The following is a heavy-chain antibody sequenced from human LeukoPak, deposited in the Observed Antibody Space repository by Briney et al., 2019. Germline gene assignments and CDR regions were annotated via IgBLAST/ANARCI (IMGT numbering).Heavy chain of an antibody. Sequence: KPSETLSLTCTVSRGSVSSSSYYWGWIRPPPGKGLEWIGSIYYNEYTYYNPSLKSRVTISVDTSKNQFSLKLSSVTAADTAVYYCARHEYSGSYYGLSWFDPWGPGTLVTVSS. CDR1: RGSVSSSSYY. J-gene: IGHJ5*02. CDR3: ARHEYSGSYYGLSWFDP. CDR2: IYYNEYT. D-gene: IGHD1-26*01. V-gene: IGHV4-39*01.